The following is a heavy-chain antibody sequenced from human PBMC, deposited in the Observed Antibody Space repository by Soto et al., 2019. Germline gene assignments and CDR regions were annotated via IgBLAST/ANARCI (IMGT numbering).Heavy chain of an antibody. CDR2: ISSVTGGT. V-gene: IGHV1-18*01. D-gene: IGHD3-10*01. CDR3: ARDISYGSGTAYGY. Sequence: QVHLVQSGAEVKNPGASVKVSCKASGYTFTSHGISWVRQAPGQGLEWMGWISSVTGGTNYAQSIQGRVTMTTDTPTTTAYMELTSLTSDDTAVYYCARDISYGSGTAYGYWGQGTPVTVSS. J-gene: IGHJ4*02. CDR1: GYTFTSHG.